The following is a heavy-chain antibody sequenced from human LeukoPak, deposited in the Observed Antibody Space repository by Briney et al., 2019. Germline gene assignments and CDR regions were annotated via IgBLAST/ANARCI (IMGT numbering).Heavy chain of an antibody. D-gene: IGHD2-2*01. V-gene: IGHV4-59*08. CDR3: ARQGRNRDFCSSISCHYFDF. Sequence: PSETLSLTCTVSGDSIGSDYWSWIRQPPGKALEWIGNIYHSGGTNYNPSLKSRVTMSVDTSKTKFSLKLSSVTAADTAVYYCARQGRNRDFCSSISCHYFDFWGQGALATVSS. J-gene: IGHJ4*02. CDR1: GDSIGSDY. CDR2: IYHSGGT.